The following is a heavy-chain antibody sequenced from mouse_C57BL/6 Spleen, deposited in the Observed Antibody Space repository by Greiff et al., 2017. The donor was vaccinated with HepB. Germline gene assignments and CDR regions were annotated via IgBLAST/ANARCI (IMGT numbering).Heavy chain of an antibody. CDR2: IRNKANNHAT. CDR3: TRPALLRTGTSWFAY. J-gene: IGHJ3*01. V-gene: IGHV6-6*01. CDR1: GFTFSDAW. D-gene: IGHD4-1*01. Sequence: EVKVEESGGGLVQPGGSMKLSCAASGFTFSDAWMDWVRQSPEKGLEWVAEIRNKANNHATYYAESVKGRFTISRDDSKSSVYLQMNSLRAEDTGIYYCTRPALLRTGTSWFAYWGQGTLVTVSA.